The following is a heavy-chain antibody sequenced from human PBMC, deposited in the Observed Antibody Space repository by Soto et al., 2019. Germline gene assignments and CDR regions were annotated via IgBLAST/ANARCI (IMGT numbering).Heavy chain of an antibody. J-gene: IGHJ4*02. Sequence: GGSLRLSCAASGFTFSSFAMHWVRQAPGKGLEWVALILYDGNNKYYADSVKGRFTISRDNSKNTLYLQMNSLRAEDTAVYYCAKDLFPGYYYDSSGYYLDYWGQGTLVTVSS. CDR3: AKDLFPGYYYDSSGYYLDY. CDR2: ILYDGNNK. D-gene: IGHD3-22*01. V-gene: IGHV3-30-3*01. CDR1: GFTFSSFA.